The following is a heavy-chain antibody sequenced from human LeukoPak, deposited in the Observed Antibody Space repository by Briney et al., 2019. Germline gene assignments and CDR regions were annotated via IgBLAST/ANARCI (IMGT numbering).Heavy chain of an antibody. CDR1: GFTFSSYW. V-gene: IGHV3-74*01. D-gene: IGHD1-26*01. J-gene: IGHJ4*02. CDR3: AGGRGGTYHDY. CDR2: IHGDGIGT. Sequence: GGSLRLSCAASGFTFSSYWMHWVRQSPGKGLVWVSRIHGDGIGTGHADSVKGRFTISRDNAKNTLYLQMNSLRPEDSAVYYCAGGRGGTYHDYWGQGTLVTVSS.